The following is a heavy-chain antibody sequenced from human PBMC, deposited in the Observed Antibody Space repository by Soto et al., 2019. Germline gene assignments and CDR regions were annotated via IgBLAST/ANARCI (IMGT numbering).Heavy chain of an antibody. V-gene: IGHV4-31*03. D-gene: IGHD1-26*01. CDR2: IYYSGTT. CDR1: GGSISSGAFY. CDR3: ARSILGGNSRQGLGY. Sequence: SETLSLTCTVSGGSISSGAFYWSWIRQRPGKGLEWLGYIYYSGTTFYNPSLQSRLSISVDTSKNQFSLEVYSVTAADTAVYYCARSILGGNSRQGLGYWGQGTLVTVSS. J-gene: IGHJ4*02.